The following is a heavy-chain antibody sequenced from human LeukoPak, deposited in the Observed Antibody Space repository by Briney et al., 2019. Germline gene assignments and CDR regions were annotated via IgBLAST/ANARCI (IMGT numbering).Heavy chain of an antibody. D-gene: IGHD1-26*01. CDR3: AREMGATTAFDI. J-gene: IGHJ3*02. CDR2: ISYDGSNK. CDR1: GFTFSSYA. V-gene: IGHV3-30-3*01. Sequence: TGGSLRLSCAASGFTFSSYAMHWVRQAPGKGLEWVAVISYDGSNKYYADSVKGRFTISRDNSKNTLYLQMNSLRAEDTAVYYCAREMGATTAFDIWGQGTMVTVSS.